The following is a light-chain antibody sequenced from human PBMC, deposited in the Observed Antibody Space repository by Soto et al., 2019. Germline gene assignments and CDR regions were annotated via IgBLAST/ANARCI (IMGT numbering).Light chain of an antibody. CDR2: DVA. CDR3: SSYTRTGSLV. J-gene: IGLJ3*02. CDR1: SSDIGAYNY. Sequence: QSVLTQPASVSGSPGQSITISCTGSSSDIGAYNYVCWYQRHPHKAPKLIIYDVAYRPSGVSNRFSASKSGDTASLTISGLQPEDEADYYCSSYTRTGSLVFGGGTKLTVL. V-gene: IGLV2-14*03.